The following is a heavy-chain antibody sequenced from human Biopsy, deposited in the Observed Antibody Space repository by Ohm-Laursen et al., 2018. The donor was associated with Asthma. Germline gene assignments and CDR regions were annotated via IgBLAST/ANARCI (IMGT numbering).Heavy chain of an antibody. V-gene: IGHV3-30*18. J-gene: IGHJ4*02. CDR2: ISFDGSNE. CDR3: AKELFPGWELRRGPDS. D-gene: IGHD1-26*01. Sequence: SSLRLSCTAPGFSFSNFGMHWVCQATGKGLERVAVISFDGSNEDYADSVKGRFTISRDNSKNTLFLEMHSLRPEDTAVYYCAKELFPGWELRRGPDSWGQGTLVTVSS. CDR1: GFSFSNFG.